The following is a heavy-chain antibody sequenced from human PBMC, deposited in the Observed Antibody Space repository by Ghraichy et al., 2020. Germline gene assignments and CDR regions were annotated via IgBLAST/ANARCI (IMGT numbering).Heavy chain of an antibody. D-gene: IGHD2-2*01. CDR3: ARIAPYCSSTSCPLNYGDHSRMFDY. J-gene: IGHJ4*02. V-gene: IGHV4-38-2*01. CDR2: IYHSGST. Sequence: GSLRLSCAVSGYSISSGYYWGWIRQPPGKGLEWIGSIYHSGSTYYNPSLKSRVTISVDTSKNQFSLKLSSVTAADTAVYYCARIAPYCSSTSCPLNYGDHSRMFDYWGQGTLVTVSS. CDR1: GYSISSGYY.